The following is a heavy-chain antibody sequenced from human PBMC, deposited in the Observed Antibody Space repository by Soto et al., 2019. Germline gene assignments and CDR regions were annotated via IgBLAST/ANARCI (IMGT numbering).Heavy chain of an antibody. CDR2: IYTSGST. D-gene: IGHD3-3*01. V-gene: IGHV4-4*07. CDR3: ARDSTIFGVAISYGMDV. CDR1: GGSIISYY. Sequence: SETLSLTCTFSGGSIISYYWSWIRQPAGKGLEWIGRIYTSGSTNYNPSLKSRVTMSVDTSKNQFSLKLSSVTAEDTAVYYCARDSTIFGVAISYGMDVWGQGTTVTVSS. J-gene: IGHJ6*02.